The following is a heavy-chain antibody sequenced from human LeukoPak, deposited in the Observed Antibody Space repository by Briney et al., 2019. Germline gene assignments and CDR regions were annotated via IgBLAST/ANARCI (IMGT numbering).Heavy chain of an antibody. D-gene: IGHD2-2*01. CDR1: GFTFSSYS. J-gene: IGHJ4*02. V-gene: IGHV3-21*01. CDR2: ISSSSSYV. CDR3: ARDLRGYCSSTSCLNYFDY. Sequence: GGSLRLSCAASGFTFSSYSMNWVRQAPGKGLEWVSSISSSSSYVYYADSVKGRFTISRDNAKNSLYLQMNSLRAEDTAVYYCARDLRGYCSSTSCLNYFDYWGQGTLVTVSS.